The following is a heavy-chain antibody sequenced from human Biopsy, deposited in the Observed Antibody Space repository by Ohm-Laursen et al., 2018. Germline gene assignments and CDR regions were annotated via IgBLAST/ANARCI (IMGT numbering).Heavy chain of an antibody. CDR2: IYYHYGRN. CDR3: ARDFRAGSGFSRSNNHYCGMDV. V-gene: IGHV4-59*01. Sequence: SDTLSLTCTASGGSITDDYRSWTRQSPGKGLEWIGYIYYHYGRNSYNHSLKSRVTLSVETSQNQFSLNLNSVTAADTAVYYCARDFRAGSGFSRSNNHYCGMDVWGPGTRVTVSS. J-gene: IGHJ6*02. CDR1: GGSITDDY. D-gene: IGHD5-24*01.